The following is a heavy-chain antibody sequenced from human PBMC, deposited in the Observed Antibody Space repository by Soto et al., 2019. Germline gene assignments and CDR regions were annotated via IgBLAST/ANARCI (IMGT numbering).Heavy chain of an antibody. CDR2: IIGSGGTT. V-gene: IGHV3-23*01. D-gene: IGHD1-7*01. Sequence: EVQLSESGGGLVQPGGSLRLSCTASGFIFRNYVMTWFRQAPGKGLEWVSSIIGSGGTTYYTDSVKGRFTISRANSNTTLFPQINSLRADDTAVYDCAKRPQELYMYDYWGRGTLVTVSS. J-gene: IGHJ4*02. CDR1: GFIFRNYV. CDR3: AKRPQELYMYDY.